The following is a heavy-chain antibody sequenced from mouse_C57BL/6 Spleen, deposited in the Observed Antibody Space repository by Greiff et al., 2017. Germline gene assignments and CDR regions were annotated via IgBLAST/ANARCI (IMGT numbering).Heavy chain of an antibody. CDR3: AGYYDCGPAWFAY. V-gene: IGHV14-4*01. Sequence: VQLQQSGAELVRPGASVKLSCTASGFNIKDDYMHWVKQRPEQGLEWIGWIDPESGDTEYDSKFQGKATITADTSSNTAYMHLSSLTSEDTAVYYCAGYYDCGPAWFAYWGQVTLVTVSA. J-gene: IGHJ3*01. CDR2: IDPESGDT. CDR1: GFNIKDDY. D-gene: IGHD2-4*01.